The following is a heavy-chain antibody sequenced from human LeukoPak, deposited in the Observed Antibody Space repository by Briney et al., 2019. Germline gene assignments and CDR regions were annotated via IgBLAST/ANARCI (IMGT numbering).Heavy chain of an antibody. J-gene: IGHJ4*01. CDR2: SSNTDNGT. Sequence: GGSLRLSCAASGFTLGVFTMSWVRQAPRRGLEWVSTSSNTDNGTYYAYSVRGRFTISRDNSRKTLYLQIDRLSAEDTAIYCCTKGMYFYHTSGKFDCGGQGTLVTVSS. CDR1: GFTLGVFT. D-gene: IGHD3-22*01. CDR3: TKGMYFYHTSGKFDC. V-gene: IGHV3-23*01.